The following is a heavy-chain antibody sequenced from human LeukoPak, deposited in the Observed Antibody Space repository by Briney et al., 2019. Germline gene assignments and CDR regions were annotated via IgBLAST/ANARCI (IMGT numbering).Heavy chain of an antibody. CDR1: GFTVSGNY. J-gene: IGHJ4*02. D-gene: IGHD1-26*01. CDR3: ARVGEVGAQLAPADY. V-gene: IGHV3-66*01. CDR2: FYSGGFT. Sequence: GGSLRLSCAASGFTVSGNYMSWVRQAPGKGLEWLSVFYSGGFTYYADSVKGRFTISRDNSKNTLSLQMNSLRAEDTAVYYCARVGEVGAQLAPADYWGQGTLVTVSS.